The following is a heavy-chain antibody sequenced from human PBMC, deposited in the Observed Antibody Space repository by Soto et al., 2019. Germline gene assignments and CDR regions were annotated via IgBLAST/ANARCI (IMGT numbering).Heavy chain of an antibody. V-gene: IGHV1-18*01. Sequence: QVQLVQSGAEVKKPWASVTVSCKASGYTFTSYGFSWVRQAPGQGLEWMGWINAYNGDTNYAQNLQGRVTMTTDTATQTAYMELRSMRSDDTAVYYCARMGDVPYYYYGMDVWGPGTTVTVSS. CDR1: GYTFTSYG. CDR2: INAYNGDT. J-gene: IGHJ6*02. CDR3: ARMGDVPYYYYGMDV. D-gene: IGHD3-16*01.